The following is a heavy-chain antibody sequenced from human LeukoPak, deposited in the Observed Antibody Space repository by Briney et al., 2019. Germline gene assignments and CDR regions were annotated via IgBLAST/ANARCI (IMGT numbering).Heavy chain of an antibody. CDR2: ISNRGDSV. V-gene: IGHV3-11*01. CDR3: ALGTINKDYYFGMDV. Sequence: GGSLRLPCAASGFTFSDYYMTWLRQAPGKGLEWLSYISNRGDSVFYADSVKGRFTVSRDNAKRSLYLRIESLRDDDTAVYHCALGTINKDYYFGMDVWGQGTTVTVSS. J-gene: IGHJ6*02. D-gene: IGHD2-8*01. CDR1: GFTFSDYY.